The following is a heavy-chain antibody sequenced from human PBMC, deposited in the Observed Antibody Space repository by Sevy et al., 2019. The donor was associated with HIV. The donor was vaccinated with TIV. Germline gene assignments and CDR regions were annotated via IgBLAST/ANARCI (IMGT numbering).Heavy chain of an antibody. CDR2: FIPISGTA. Sequence: ASVKVSCKASGGTVSSYAISWVRQAPGQGLEWMGRFIPISGTANYAQKFQGRVTITADESTSTVYMDLSRLKSEDSAVYYCASEPYYDILTGYYTLDYWGQGTLVTVSS. CDR3: ASEPYYDILTGYYTLDY. CDR1: GGTVSSYA. J-gene: IGHJ4*02. D-gene: IGHD3-9*01. V-gene: IGHV1-69*13.